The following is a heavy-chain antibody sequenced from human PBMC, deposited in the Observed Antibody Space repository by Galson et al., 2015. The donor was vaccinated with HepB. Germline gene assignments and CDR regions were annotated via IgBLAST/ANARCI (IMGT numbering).Heavy chain of an antibody. D-gene: IGHD6-19*01. Sequence: SLRLSCAVSGFTVSSHYMSWVRQAPGKGLEWVSVIYSGGSKYYTDSVQGRFTISRDNSKNTLYLRMNSLRAEDTALYYCARVWQWVASRKFYYYYMDVWGKGTTVTVSS. V-gene: IGHV3-53*01. CDR1: GFTVSSHY. CDR3: ARVWQWVASRKFYYYYMDV. CDR2: IYSGGSK. J-gene: IGHJ6*03.